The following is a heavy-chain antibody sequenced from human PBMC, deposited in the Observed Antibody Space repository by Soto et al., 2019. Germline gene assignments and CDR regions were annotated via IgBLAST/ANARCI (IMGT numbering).Heavy chain of an antibody. V-gene: IGHV3-30*18. CDR1: GFTFSSYG. CDR3: AKGHIAVALEDAFDI. J-gene: IGHJ3*02. CDR2: ISYDGSNK. Sequence: GGSLRLSCAAPGFTFSSYGMHWVRQAPGKGLEWVAVISYDGSNKYYADSVKGRFTISRDNSKNTLYLQMNSLRAEDTAVYYCAKGHIAVALEDAFDIWGQGTMVTVSS. D-gene: IGHD6-19*01.